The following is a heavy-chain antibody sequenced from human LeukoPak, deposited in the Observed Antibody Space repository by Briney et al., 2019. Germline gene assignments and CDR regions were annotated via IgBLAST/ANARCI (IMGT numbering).Heavy chain of an antibody. J-gene: IGHJ3*02. CDR1: GGSISSSSYY. CDR2: IYYSGST. Sequence: SETLSLTCTVSGGSISSSSYYWGWIRQPPGKGLEWIGSIYYSGSTYYNPSLKSRVTISVDTSKNQFSLKLSSVTAADTAVYYCARLTDVGDAFDIWGQGTMVTVSS. D-gene: IGHD1-20*01. CDR3: ARLTDVGDAFDI. V-gene: IGHV4-39*07.